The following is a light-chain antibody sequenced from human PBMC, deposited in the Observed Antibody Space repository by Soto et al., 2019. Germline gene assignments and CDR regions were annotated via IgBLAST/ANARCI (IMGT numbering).Light chain of an antibody. Sequence: DIQMTQSPSTLSASVGDRVTISCRASQTISNWLAWYQQKPGKAPNLLIYGVSNLASGVPSRFSGTGSGTEFTLTISSLRPDDFATYYCQQYVGYSWTFGHGTKVEIK. CDR3: QQYVGYSWT. J-gene: IGKJ1*01. V-gene: IGKV1-5*03. CDR2: GVS. CDR1: QTISNW.